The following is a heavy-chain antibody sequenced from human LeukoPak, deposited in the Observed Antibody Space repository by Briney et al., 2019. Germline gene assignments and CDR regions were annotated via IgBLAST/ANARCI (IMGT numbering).Heavy chain of an antibody. V-gene: IGHV3-74*01. CDR1: GFTFSSYW. CDR3: AREGYGDYSFDY. CDR2: ITSDGSST. Sequence: GGSLRLSCAASGFTFSSYWMHWVRQAPGKGLVWVSRITSDGSSTTYADSVKGRFTISRDNAKNTLYLQMNSLRAEDTAVYYCAREGYGDYSFDYWGQGTLVTVSS. J-gene: IGHJ4*02. D-gene: IGHD4-17*01.